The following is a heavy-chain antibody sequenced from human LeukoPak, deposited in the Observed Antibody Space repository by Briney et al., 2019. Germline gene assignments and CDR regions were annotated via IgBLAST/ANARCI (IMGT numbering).Heavy chain of an antibody. CDR2: IYYSGST. CDR1: GGSFSGYY. J-gene: IGHJ4*02. V-gene: IGHV4-59*08. D-gene: IGHD1-1*01. CDR3: ARWATELDY. Sequence: SETLSLTCAVYGGSFSGYYWSWIRQPPGKGLEWIGYIYYSGSTNYNPSLKSRVTISVDTSKNQFSLKLSSVTAADTAVYYCARWATELDYWGQGTLVTVSS.